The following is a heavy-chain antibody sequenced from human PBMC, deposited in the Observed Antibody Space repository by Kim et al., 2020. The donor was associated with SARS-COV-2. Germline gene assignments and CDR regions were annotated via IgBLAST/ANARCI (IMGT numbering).Heavy chain of an antibody. V-gene: IGHV5-10-1*01. Sequence: GESLKISCKGSGYSFTSYWISWVRQMPGKGLEWMGRIDPSDSYTNYSPSFQGHVTISADKSISTAYLQWSSLKASDTAMYYCAAVEYYGSGSYYNVPLIFDYWGQGTLVTVSS. D-gene: IGHD3-10*01. CDR1: GYSFTSYW. J-gene: IGHJ4*02. CDR3: AAVEYYGSGSYYNVPLIFDY. CDR2: IDPSDSYT.